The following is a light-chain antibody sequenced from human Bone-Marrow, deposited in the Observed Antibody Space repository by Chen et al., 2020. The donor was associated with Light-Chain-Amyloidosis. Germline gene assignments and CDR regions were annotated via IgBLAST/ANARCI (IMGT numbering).Light chain of an antibody. CDR3: QSYQGSSQGV. J-gene: IGLJ3*02. V-gene: IGLV6-57*01. Sequence: NFMLTQPHSLSESPGKTVVISCTRSSGSLATNYVQWYQPSPGSSPTTVIYEYDQRPSGVPDRFSGSVDRSSNSAPLTISGLKTEDEADYYCQSYQGSSQGVFGGGTKLTVL. CDR2: EYD. CDR1: SGSLATNY.